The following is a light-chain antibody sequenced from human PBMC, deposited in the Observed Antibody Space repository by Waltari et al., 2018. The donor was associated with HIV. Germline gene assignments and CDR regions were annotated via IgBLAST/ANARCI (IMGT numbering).Light chain of an antibody. CDR2: WDN. J-gene: IGLJ3*02. CDR3: AAWDDSLSGRV. CDR1: NSNIGINY. Sequence: QSVLTQPPSASGTPGQRVTIYCSGSNSNIGINYVYWYQQLHGTAPKLLIYWDNPRPSGVPGRFSGSKSGTSASLAISGLRSEEEADYYCAAWDDSLSGRVFGGGTNLTVL. V-gene: IGLV1-47*01.